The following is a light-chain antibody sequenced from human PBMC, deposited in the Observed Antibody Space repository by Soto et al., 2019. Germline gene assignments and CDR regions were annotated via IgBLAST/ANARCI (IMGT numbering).Light chain of an antibody. V-gene: IGKV1-5*03. Sequence: DIQMTQSPSTLSGSVGDRVTITCRASQTISSWLAWYQQKPGKAPKLLIYKASTLKSGVPSRFSGGGAGTDFTLTISRLQPEDSGLYYCQQYDRPPITFGQGTRLEIK. CDR1: QTISSW. J-gene: IGKJ5*01. CDR3: QQYDRPPIT. CDR2: KAS.